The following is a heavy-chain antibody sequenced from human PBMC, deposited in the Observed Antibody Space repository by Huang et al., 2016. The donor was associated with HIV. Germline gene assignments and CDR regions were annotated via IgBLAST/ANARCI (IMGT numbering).Heavy chain of an antibody. CDR3: VRNLEWAQGNWFDS. CDR1: GYTFSFYG. D-gene: IGHD3-3*01. CDR2: INPYNANT. J-gene: IGHJ5*01. V-gene: IGHV1-18*01. Sequence: HVYLVQSGPAVKKPGASVKVSCKASGYTFSFYGINWVRQAPGQGLEWMGWINPYNANTNFAQKFQGRLIMTTDTSTSTAYMELRSLRSDDTGLYYCVRNLEWAQGNWFDSWGQGTLVTVSS.